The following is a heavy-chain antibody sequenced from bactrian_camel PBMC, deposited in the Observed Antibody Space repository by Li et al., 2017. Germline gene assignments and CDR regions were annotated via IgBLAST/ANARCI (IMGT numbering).Heavy chain of an antibody. D-gene: IGHD5*01. CDR1: GFTFSIHG. CDR2: INSGSMA. Sequence: QLVESGGALVQPGGSLRLSCAASGFTFSIHGMSWVRQAPGKGLEWVSAINSGSMAYYTDSVKGRFTIPRDSAKNTLYLQMNSLKPEDTAVYYCAADLGGDPNYRGQGTQVTVS. V-gene: IGHV3S40*01. CDR3: AADLGGDPNY. J-gene: IGHJ4*01.